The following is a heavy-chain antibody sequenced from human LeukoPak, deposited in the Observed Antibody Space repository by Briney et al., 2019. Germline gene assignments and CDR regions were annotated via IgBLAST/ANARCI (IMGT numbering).Heavy chain of an antibody. D-gene: IGHD6-19*01. CDR3: ARPYSSGRYPHEYYFDY. CDR2: ISYDGSNK. Sequence: GGSLRLSCAASGFTFSSYAMHWVRQAPGKGLEWVAVISYDGSNKYYADSVKGRFTISRDNSKNTLYLQMNSLRAEDTAVYYCARPYSSGRYPHEYYFDYWGQGTLVTVSS. V-gene: IGHV3-30-3*01. J-gene: IGHJ4*02. CDR1: GFTFSSYA.